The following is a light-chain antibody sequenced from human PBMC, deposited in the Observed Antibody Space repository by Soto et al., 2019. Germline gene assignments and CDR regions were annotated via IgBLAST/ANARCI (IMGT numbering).Light chain of an antibody. Sequence: EIVMTQSPATLSVSPGERATLSCRASQSVSSNLAWYQQKPGQAPRLLIYGASTRATGIPARFSGSGSGTEITLNISSLQHEDFAVYYCQHYNNRPRTFGQGTKVEIK. J-gene: IGKJ1*01. CDR1: QSVSSN. V-gene: IGKV3-15*01. CDR3: QHYNNRPRT. CDR2: GAS.